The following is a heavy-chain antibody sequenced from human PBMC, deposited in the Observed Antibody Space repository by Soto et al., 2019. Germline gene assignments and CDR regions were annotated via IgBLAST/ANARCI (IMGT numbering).Heavy chain of an antibody. CDR3: AKDPYYYDSSGYYSNDAFDI. CDR2: ISGSGGST. CDR1: GFTFSSYA. V-gene: IGHV3-23*01. Sequence: GGSLRLSCAASGFTFSSYAMSWVRQAPGKGLEWVSAISGSGGSTYYADSVKGRFTISRDNSKNTLYLQMNSPRAEDTAVYYCAKDPYYYDSSGYYSNDAFDIWGQGTMVTVSS. J-gene: IGHJ3*02. D-gene: IGHD3-22*01.